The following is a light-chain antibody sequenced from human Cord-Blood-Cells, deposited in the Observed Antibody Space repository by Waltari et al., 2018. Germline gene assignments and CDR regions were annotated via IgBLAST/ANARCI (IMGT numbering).Light chain of an antibody. V-gene: IGLV2-11*01. CDR3: CSYAGSYTYV. CDR2: DVS. Sequence: QSALTQPRPVSGSPGQSVTISCTGTSSDVGGYHYLSWYQQHPGNAPKLMIYDVSKRPSGVPDRFSGSKSGNTASLTISGLQAEDEADYYCCSYAGSYTYVFGTGTKVTVL. CDR1: SSDVGGYHY. J-gene: IGLJ1*01.